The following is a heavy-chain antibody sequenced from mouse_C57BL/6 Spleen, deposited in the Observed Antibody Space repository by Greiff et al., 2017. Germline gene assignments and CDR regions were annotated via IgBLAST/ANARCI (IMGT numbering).Heavy chain of an antibody. J-gene: IGHJ1*03. D-gene: IGHD1-1*01. CDR2: FYPGDGDT. CDR3: ARDCGSSYWYFDV. V-gene: IGHV1-82*01. CDR1: GYAFSSSW. Sequence: VMLVESGPELVKPGASVKISCKASGYAFSSSWMNWVKQRPGKGLEWIGRFYPGDGDTNYNGKFKGKATLTADKSSSTAYMHLSSLTSEDSAVYFCARDCGSSYWYFDVWGTGTTVTVSS.